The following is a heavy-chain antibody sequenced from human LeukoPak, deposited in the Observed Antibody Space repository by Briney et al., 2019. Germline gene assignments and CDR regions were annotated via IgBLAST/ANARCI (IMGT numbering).Heavy chain of an antibody. CDR3: AKGHSRARDAFDI. J-gene: IGHJ3*02. V-gene: IGHV3-23*01. CDR2: ISGSGGST. Sequence: QSGGSLRLSCAASGLTFSSYGMSWVRQAPGKGLEWVSAISGSGGSTYYADSVKGRFTISRDNSKNTLYLQMNSLRAEDTAVYYCAKGHSRARDAFDIWGQGTMVTVSS. CDR1: GLTFSSYG. D-gene: IGHD6-13*01.